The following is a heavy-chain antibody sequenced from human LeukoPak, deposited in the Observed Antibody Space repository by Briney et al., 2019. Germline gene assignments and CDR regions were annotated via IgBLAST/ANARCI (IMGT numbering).Heavy chain of an antibody. CDR2: ISYDGSNK. D-gene: IGHD5-18*01. J-gene: IGHJ4*02. CDR3: ARDRQDTAMVTLFDY. Sequence: QPGGSLRLSCAASGFTFSSYAMHWVRQAPGKGLEWVAVISYDGSNKYYADSVKGRFTISRDNSKNTLYLQMNSLRAEDTAVYYCARDRQDTAMVTLFDYWGQGTLVTVPS. V-gene: IGHV3-30-3*01. CDR1: GFTFSSYA.